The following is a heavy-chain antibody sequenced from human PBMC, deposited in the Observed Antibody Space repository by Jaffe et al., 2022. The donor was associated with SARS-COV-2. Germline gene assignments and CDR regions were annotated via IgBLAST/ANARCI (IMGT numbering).Heavy chain of an antibody. CDR2: INAGNGNT. Sequence: QVQLVQSGAEVKKPGASVKVSCKASGYTFTSYAMHWVRQAPGQRLEWMGWINAGNGNTKYSQKFQGRVTITRDTSASTAYMELSSLRSEDTAVYYCARVSWAANAAYLFDYWGQGTLVTVSS. J-gene: IGHJ4*02. CDR3: ARVSWAANAAYLFDY. V-gene: IGHV1-3*01. CDR1: GYTFTSYA. D-gene: IGHD2-15*01.